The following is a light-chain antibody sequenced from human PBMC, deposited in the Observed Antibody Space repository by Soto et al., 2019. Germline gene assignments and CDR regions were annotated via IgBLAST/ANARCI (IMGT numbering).Light chain of an antibody. V-gene: IGKV3-15*01. CDR1: QSVDSN. Sequence: EILMTQSPATLSVSPGERATLSCRASQSVDSNLAWYQQKPGQAPRLLIYGASTRATGIPARFSGSGSGTEFTLTISSLQPDDFATYYCQHYNSYSEAFGQGTKVDIK. CDR3: QHYNSYSEA. J-gene: IGKJ1*01. CDR2: GAS.